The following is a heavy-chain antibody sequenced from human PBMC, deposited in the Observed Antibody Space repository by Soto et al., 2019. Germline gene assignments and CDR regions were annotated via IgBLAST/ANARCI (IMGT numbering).Heavy chain of an antibody. CDR3: AGRIPFGYGMDV. V-gene: IGHV3-64*01. Sequence: EVQLVESGGGLVQPGGSLRLSCAASGFTFSSYAMHWVRQAPGKGLEYVSAITSSGANTDYASSVKGRFTISRDNSKNTLYLQMGSLRAEDMAVYYCAGRIPFGYGMDVWGQGTTVTVSS. CDR2: ITSSGANT. J-gene: IGHJ6*02. CDR1: GFTFSSYA. D-gene: IGHD2-21*01.